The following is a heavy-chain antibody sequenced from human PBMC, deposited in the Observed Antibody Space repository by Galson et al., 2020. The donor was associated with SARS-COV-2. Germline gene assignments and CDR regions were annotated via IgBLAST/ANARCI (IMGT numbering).Heavy chain of an antibody. D-gene: IGHD3-22*01. V-gene: IGHV3-21*01. J-gene: IGHJ6*02. Sequence: VKIGESLKISCAASGFTFSSYKMNWVRQAPGKGLEWVASISRGSSETYYADSVKGRFTISRDNAKNSLYLQMNSLRTEDTAVYYCARDRKDVVNGSYYYYGMDVWGQGTTVTVSS. CDR3: ARDRKDVVNGSYYYYGMDV. CDR1: GFTFSSYK. CDR2: ISRGSSET.